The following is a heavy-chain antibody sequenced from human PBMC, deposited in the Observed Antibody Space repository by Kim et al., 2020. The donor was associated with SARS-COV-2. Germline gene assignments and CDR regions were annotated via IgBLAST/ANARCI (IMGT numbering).Heavy chain of an antibody. Sequence: YNADSVKCRFTITRDISQSTLYLQMNSLRAEDTAVDYWARAPSYGDYGLDVWGQGTLVTVSS. J-gene: IGHJ4*02. V-gene: IGHV3-53*01. D-gene: IGHD4-17*01. CDR3: ARAPSYGDYGLDV.